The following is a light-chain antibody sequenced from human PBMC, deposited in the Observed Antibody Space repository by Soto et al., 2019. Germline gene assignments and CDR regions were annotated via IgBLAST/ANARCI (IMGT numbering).Light chain of an antibody. J-gene: IGKJ1*01. V-gene: IGKV3-15*01. CDR2: GAS. Sequence: EIVMTQSPATLSVSPGERATLFCRTSESISGNLAWYQQKPGQAPRLLIYGASTRATGIPARFSGSGSGTEFTLTISSLQSEDFAVYYCQQYNNWPPRTFGQGTKVEIK. CDR3: QQYNNWPPRT. CDR1: ESISGN.